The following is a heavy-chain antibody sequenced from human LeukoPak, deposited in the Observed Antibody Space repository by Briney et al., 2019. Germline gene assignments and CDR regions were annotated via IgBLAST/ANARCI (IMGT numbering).Heavy chain of an antibody. CDR3: AKDGSSSWYGDNWFDP. V-gene: IGHV3-9*01. D-gene: IGHD6-13*01. Sequence: PGRSLRLSCAASGFTFDDYAMHWVRQAPGKGLEWVSGISWNSGSIGYADSVKGRFTISRDNAKNSLYLQMNSLRAEDTALYYCAKDGSSSWYGDNWFDPWGQGTLATVSS. J-gene: IGHJ5*02. CDR2: ISWNSGSI. CDR1: GFTFDDYA.